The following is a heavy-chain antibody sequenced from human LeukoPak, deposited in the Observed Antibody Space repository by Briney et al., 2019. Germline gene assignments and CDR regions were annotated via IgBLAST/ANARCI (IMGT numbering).Heavy chain of an antibody. CDR3: ARDRPGIAVAGKAYYYYYGMDV. CDR2: INPNSGGT. Sequence: GASVKVSCTASGYTFTSYYMHWVRQAPGQGLEWMGWINPNSGGTNYAQKFQGRVTMTRDTSISTAYMELSRLRSDDTAVYYCARDRPGIAVAGKAYYYYYGMDVWGQGTTVTVSS. D-gene: IGHD6-19*01. V-gene: IGHV1-2*02. J-gene: IGHJ6*02. CDR1: GYTFTSYY.